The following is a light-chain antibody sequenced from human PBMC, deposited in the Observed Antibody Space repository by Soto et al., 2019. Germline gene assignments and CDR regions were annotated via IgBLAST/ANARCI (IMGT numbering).Light chain of an antibody. CDR1: SSNIGGNP. V-gene: IGLV1-44*01. J-gene: IGLJ3*02. CDR2: TNN. CDR3: AAWDDIREGVV. Sequence: QSVLTQPPSASGTPGQRVTISCSGSSSNIGGNPVSWYQHLPGTAPKVLIFTNNQRPSVVPDRVSGSKSGTSASLAISGLRSEDEAHYYYAAWDDIREGVVLGGGTKLTVL.